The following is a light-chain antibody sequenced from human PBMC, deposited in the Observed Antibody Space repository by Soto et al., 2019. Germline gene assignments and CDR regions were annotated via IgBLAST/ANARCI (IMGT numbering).Light chain of an antibody. J-gene: IGLJ3*02. CDR1: SSDVGGYNY. Sequence: QSALTQPRSVSGSPGQSVTISCTGTSSDVGGYNYVSWYQQHPGKAPKLMISDVSKRPSGVPDRFSGSKSGNTASLTISGLQAEDEADYYCCSSAGTDTSVFGGGTKLPVL. V-gene: IGLV2-11*01. CDR2: DVS. CDR3: CSSAGTDTSV.